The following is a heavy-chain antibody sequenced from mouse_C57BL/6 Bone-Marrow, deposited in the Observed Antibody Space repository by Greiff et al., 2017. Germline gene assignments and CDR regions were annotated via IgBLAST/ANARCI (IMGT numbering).Heavy chain of an antibody. CDR2: IYPSDSET. CDR1: GYTFTSYW. V-gene: IGHV1-61*01. D-gene: IGHD2-1*01. Sequence: VKLQQPGAELVRPGSSVKLSCKASGYTFTSYWLDWVKQRPGQGLEWIGNIYPSDSETHYNQKFKDKATLTVDKSSSTAYMQLSSLTSEDSAVYYCAIPYGNYAMDYWGQGTSVTVSS. J-gene: IGHJ4*01. CDR3: AIPYGNYAMDY.